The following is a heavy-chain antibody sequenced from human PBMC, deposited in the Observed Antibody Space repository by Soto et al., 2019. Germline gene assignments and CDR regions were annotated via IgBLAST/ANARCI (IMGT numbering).Heavy chain of an antibody. CDR3: ARWIGSGWPNDAFDI. V-gene: IGHV3-21*01. Sequence: PGGSLGLSCAASGFTFSSYSMNWVRQAPGKGLEWVSSISSSSSYIYYADSVKGRFTISRDNAKNSLYLQMNSLRAEDTAVYYCARWIGSGWPNDAFDIWGQGTMVTVSS. CDR1: GFTFSSYS. CDR2: ISSSSSYI. D-gene: IGHD6-19*01. J-gene: IGHJ3*02.